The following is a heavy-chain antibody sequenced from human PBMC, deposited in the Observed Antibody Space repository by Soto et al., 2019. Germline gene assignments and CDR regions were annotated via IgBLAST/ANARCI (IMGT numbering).Heavy chain of an antibody. CDR3: THSRCGGDCLQSYSSHYYYGMDV. D-gene: IGHD2-21*02. V-gene: IGHV2-5*02. Sequence: QITLMESGPTLVNPTQTLTLTCTFSGFSLNTGGVGVGWIRQPPGKALEWLALIYWDDDKRYSPSLRSRLTITNDTSKNQVVLTMTNMDPVDTATYYCTHSRCGGDCLQSYSSHYYYGMDVWGQGTTVTVSS. CDR2: IYWDDDK. CDR1: GFSLNTGGVG. J-gene: IGHJ6*02.